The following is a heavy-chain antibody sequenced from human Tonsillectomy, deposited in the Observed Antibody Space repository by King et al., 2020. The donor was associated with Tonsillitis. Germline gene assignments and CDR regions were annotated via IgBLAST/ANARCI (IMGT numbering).Heavy chain of an antibody. V-gene: IGHV4-4*02. CDR2: IYHSGST. D-gene: IGHD3-22*01. CDR1: GGSISSSNW. CDR3: ARDSLYYDSSGYDGLSY. Sequence: VQLQESGPGLVKPSGTLSLTCAVSGGSISSSNWWSWVRPPPGKGLEWIGEIYHSGSTNYNPSLKSRVTISVDKSKNQFSLKLSSVTAADTAVYYCARDSLYYDSSGYDGLSYWGQGTLVTVSS. J-gene: IGHJ4*02.